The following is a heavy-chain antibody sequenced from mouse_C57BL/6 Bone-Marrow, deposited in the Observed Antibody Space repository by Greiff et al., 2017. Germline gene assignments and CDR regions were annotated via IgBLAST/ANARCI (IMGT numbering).Heavy chain of an antibody. D-gene: IGHD1-1*01. CDR1: GYTFTSYW. CDR2: IYPSDSET. J-gene: IGHJ2*01. CDR3: ARLGYYGSSYNFDV. Sequence: VQLQQPGAELVRPGSSVKLSCKASGYTFTSYWMDWVKQRPGQGLEWIGNIYPSDSETHYNQKFKDKATLTVDKSSSTAYMQLSSLTSEDSAVYCCARLGYYGSSYNFDVWGKGTTLTVSS. V-gene: IGHV1-61*01.